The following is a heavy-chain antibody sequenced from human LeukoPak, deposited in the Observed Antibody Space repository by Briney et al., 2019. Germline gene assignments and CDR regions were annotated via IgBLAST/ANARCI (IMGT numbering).Heavy chain of an antibody. J-gene: IGHJ4*02. CDR3: ARVGSTPAKFDH. CDR2: INFSGYT. CDR1: GVSFGRYS. V-gene: IGHV4-34*01. D-gene: IGHD2-2*01. Sequence: PSETLSLTCAVSGVSFGRYSWTWIRHSPGKGLECIGEINFSGYTKYNPSLKGRVTMSVDTSKNQFSLKLASVTAADTALYFCARVGSTPAKFDHWGQGTLVTVSS.